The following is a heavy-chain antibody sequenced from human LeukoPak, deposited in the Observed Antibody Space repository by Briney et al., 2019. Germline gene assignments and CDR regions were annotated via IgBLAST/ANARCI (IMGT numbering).Heavy chain of an antibody. D-gene: IGHD1-26*01. CDR3: AKVNSGTYSGYFDY. CDR1: GYIFTNYR. J-gene: IGHJ4*02. Sequence: GASLQISCKGSGYIFTNYRIGWVRQLPGKGLEWMGIIYPGDSDTRYSPSFQGQVTISADKSISTAYLQWSSLKASDTAMYYCAKVNSGTYSGYFDYWGQGTLVTVSS. V-gene: IGHV5-51*01. CDR2: IYPGDSDT.